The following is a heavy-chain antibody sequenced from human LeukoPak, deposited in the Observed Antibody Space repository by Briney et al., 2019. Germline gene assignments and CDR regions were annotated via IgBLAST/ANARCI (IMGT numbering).Heavy chain of an antibody. J-gene: IGHJ4*02. CDR1: GYTFTGYY. CDR3: ARGDSSGYYYPY. D-gene: IGHD3-22*01. V-gene: IGHV1-2*02. Sequence: ASVKVSCKASGYTFTGYYMHWVRQAPGQGLEWMGWINPNSGGTNYAQKFQGRVTVTRDTSISTAYMELSRLRSDDTAVYYCARGDSSGYYYPYWGQGTLVTVSS. CDR2: INPNSGGT.